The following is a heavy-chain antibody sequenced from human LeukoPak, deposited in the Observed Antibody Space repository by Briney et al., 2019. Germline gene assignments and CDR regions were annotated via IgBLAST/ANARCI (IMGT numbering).Heavy chain of an antibody. CDR1: GYTFTNYA. CDR2: INAGNGNT. D-gene: IGHD3-22*01. Sequence: ASVNVSCKASGYTFTNYAIHWVRQAPGQRLEWMGWINAGNGNTKYSQKFQGRVTITRDTSASTAYMELSSLRSEDTAVYYCARWYYYDSSGYWGPFDYWGQGTLVTVSS. CDR3: ARWYYYDSSGYWGPFDY. J-gene: IGHJ4*02. V-gene: IGHV1-3*01.